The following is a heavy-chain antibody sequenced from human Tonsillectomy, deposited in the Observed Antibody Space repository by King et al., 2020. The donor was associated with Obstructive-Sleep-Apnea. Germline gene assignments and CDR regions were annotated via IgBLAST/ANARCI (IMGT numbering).Heavy chain of an antibody. Sequence: VQLVQSGGGVVQPGRSLRLSCAASGFTFNNYDMHWVRQAPGKGLAWVAIISNDGRNKYHADSVKGRFTISRDNSKNTLYLQMNSLRPEDTAFYYCAKGPEGTKGLVDYWGQGTLVTVSS. V-gene: IGHV3-30*18. CDR3: AKGPEGTKGLVDY. D-gene: IGHD6-19*01. J-gene: IGHJ4*02. CDR1: GFTFNNYD. CDR2: ISNDGRNK.